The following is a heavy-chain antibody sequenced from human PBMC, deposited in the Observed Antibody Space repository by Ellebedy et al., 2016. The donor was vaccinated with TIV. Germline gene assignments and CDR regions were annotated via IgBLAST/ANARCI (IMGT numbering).Heavy chain of an antibody. Sequence: PGGSLRLSCTASGFTFSSYSMNWVRQAPGKGLEWVPSITSGGSTYYADSVKGRFTISSDNSKNTLFLQMNSLRAEDTALYYCAKDSGGEHEYWGQGTLVTISS. J-gene: IGHJ4*02. CDR2: ITSGGST. V-gene: IGHV3-23*01. CDR3: AKDSGGEHEY. D-gene: IGHD3-10*01. CDR1: GFTFSSYS.